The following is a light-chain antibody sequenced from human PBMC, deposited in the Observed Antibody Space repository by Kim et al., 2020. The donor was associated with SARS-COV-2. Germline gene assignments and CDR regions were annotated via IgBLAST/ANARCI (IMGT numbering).Light chain of an antibody. CDR3: QQSYSSPPT. CDR2: GAS. V-gene: IGKV1-39*01. Sequence: SASVGDRVTIICRASQSINTYLVWYQQKPGKAPNLLIYGASSLQSGVPPRFSGSGSGTDSTLTISSLQPEDFATYYCQQSYSSPPTFGQGTKLEI. J-gene: IGKJ2*01. CDR1: QSINTY.